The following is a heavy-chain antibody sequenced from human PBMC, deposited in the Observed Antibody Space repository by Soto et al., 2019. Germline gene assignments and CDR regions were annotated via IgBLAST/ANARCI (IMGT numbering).Heavy chain of an antibody. CDR3: AKDRRGVMDV. D-gene: IGHD3-10*01. V-gene: IGHV3-23*01. CDR2: ITDGGGLT. Sequence: EVQLLESGGGLVQPGGSLRLSCATSGFTFSSSAMTWVRQAPGKGLEWVSSITDGGGLTYYADSVKGRCTISRDNSKNTLYLQMNSLRAEDTAVYYCAKDRRGVMDVWGQGTTVTVSS. CDR1: GFTFSSSA. J-gene: IGHJ6*02.